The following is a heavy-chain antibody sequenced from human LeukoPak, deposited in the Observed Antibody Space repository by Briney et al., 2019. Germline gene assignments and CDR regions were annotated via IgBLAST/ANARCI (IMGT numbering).Heavy chain of an antibody. CDR2: IKQDGSEK. CDR1: GFIFSSYW. CDR3: AGVGPWVNPDYYYYMDV. D-gene: IGHD1-14*01. V-gene: IGHV3-7*01. Sequence: GGSLRLSCAASGFIFSSYWMSWVRQAPGKWLEWVANIKQDGSEKYYVDSVKGRFTISRDNAKNSLYLQMNSLRAEDTAVYYCAGVGPWVNPDYYYYMDVWGKGTTVTVSS. J-gene: IGHJ6*03.